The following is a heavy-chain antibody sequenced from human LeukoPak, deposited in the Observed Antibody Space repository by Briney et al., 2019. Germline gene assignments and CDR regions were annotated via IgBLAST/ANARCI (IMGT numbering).Heavy chain of an antibody. V-gene: IGHV3-48*02. CDR1: GFTFSTYS. D-gene: IGHD4-17*01. J-gene: IGHJ4*02. CDR3: ARGATVTSPLDY. CDR2: ISSRSSSM. Sequence: GGSLRLSCAAYGFTFSTYSMNWVRQAPGKGLEWVSYISSRSSSMSYSFSVKGRFIISRDNAKNSLYLQMNRLRDEDTAVYFCARGATVTSPLDYWGQGTLVTVSS.